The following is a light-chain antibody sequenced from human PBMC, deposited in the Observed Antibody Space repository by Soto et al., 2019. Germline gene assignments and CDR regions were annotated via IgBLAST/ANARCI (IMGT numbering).Light chain of an antibody. J-gene: IGLJ1*01. CDR1: SSDVGGYNY. Sequence: SALTQPPSASGSPGQPVTISCTGTSSDVGGYNYVYWYQQYPGKAPKLMIYEVSKRPSGVPDRFYGSKPGNTASLTVSGLQAEDEADYYCSSYAVNTIYVFGTGTEV. V-gene: IGLV2-8*01. CDR3: SSYAVNTIYV. CDR2: EVS.